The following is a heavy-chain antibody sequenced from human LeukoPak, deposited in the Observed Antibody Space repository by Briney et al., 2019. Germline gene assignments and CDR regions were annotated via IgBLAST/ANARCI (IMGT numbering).Heavy chain of an antibody. D-gene: IGHD6-13*01. CDR3: ARGEYSSSWSYYYYYGMDV. CDR1: GFTFSSYD. Sequence: GGSPRLSCAASGFTFSSYDMHWVRQATGKGLEWVSAIGTAGDTYYPGSVKGRFTISRENAKNSLYLQMNSLRAGDTAVYYCARGEYSSSWSYYYYYGMDVWGQGTTVTVSS. J-gene: IGHJ6*02. V-gene: IGHV3-13*01. CDR2: IGTAGDT.